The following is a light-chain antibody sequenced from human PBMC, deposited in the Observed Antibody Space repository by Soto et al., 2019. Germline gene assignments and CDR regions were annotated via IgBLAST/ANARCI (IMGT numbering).Light chain of an antibody. CDR1: HDITSW. Sequence: DIQMTQSPSSVSASVGDRVTITCRASHDITSWLAWYQQKPGKAPKLLIYAASSLHTGVPSRFSGSGSGTDFTLTISSLQPEDFATYYCQQTTSFPRTFGQGTKVEIK. J-gene: IGKJ1*01. V-gene: IGKV1-12*01. CDR2: AAS. CDR3: QQTTSFPRT.